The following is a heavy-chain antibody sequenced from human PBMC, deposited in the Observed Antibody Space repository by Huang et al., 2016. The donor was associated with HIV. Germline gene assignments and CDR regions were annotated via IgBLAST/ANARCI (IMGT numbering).Heavy chain of an antibody. CDR1: GYTFTNYA. J-gene: IGHJ1*01. V-gene: IGHV1-18*01. CDR2: ISGYNGKT. Sequence: QVQLVQSGAEVKKPGASVKVSCKASGYTFTNYAINWVRQSTGQSLEWMGWISGYNGKTNYAQKVQGRVTMTKDTSTSTAYMELRSLISDDTAVDYCARERYYYDRSGYYTPVEYFHHWGQGTLVTVSS. CDR3: ARERYYYDRSGYYTPVEYFHH. D-gene: IGHD3-22*01.